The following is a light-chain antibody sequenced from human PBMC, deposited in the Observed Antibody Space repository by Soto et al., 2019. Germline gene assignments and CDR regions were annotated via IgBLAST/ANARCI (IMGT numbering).Light chain of an antibody. CDR3: QQYGSSQWT. Sequence: EIVLTQSPGTLSLSPGERATLSCRASQNVYNNYIAWYQQKPGQAPRTVIYGASIRATGIPDRFSGSGSGTDFTLTISRLEPEDFAVYYCQQYGSSQWTFGQGTKVDIK. J-gene: IGKJ1*01. CDR1: QNVYNNY. V-gene: IGKV3-20*01. CDR2: GAS.